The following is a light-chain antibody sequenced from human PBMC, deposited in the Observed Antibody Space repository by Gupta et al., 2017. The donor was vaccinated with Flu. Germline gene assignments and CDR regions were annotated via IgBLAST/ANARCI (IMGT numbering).Light chain of an antibody. CDR3: QLRDDTPWT. CDR2: AAS. V-gene: IGKV1-39*01. Sequence: GKAAKLLIYAASTVKSGVPSRFSGSGSGTEFTLTIRRLQPEDFATYYCQLRDDTPWTFGEGTKVEIK. J-gene: IGKJ1*01.